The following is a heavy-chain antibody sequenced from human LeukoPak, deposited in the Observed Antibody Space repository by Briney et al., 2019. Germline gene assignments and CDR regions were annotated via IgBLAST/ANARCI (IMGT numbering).Heavy chain of an antibody. V-gene: IGHV4-59*01. CDR2: IHYSGST. CDR3: ARGSRGGYNWFDP. CDR1: GGSISSYY. J-gene: IGHJ5*02. D-gene: IGHD3-16*01. Sequence: PSETLSLTCTVSGGSISSYYWSWIRQSPGKGLEWIGYIHYSGSTNYNPSLESRVTISVDTSKNQFSLRLNSVTAADTALYYCARGSRGGYNWFDPWGQGTLVIVSS.